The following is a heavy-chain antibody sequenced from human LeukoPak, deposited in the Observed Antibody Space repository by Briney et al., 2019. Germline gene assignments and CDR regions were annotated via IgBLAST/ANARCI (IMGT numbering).Heavy chain of an antibody. CDR1: GYTFTGYY. CDR2: IHPNSGGT. J-gene: IGHJ4*02. V-gene: IGHV1-2*02. Sequence: ASVKVSCKASGYTFTGYYMHWVRQAPGQGLEWMGWIHPNSGGTNYAQKFQGRVTMTRDTSISTAYMELSRLRSDDTAVYYCARGKAAMVTLPNYWGQGTLVTVSS. CDR3: ARGKAAMVTLPNY. D-gene: IGHD5-18*01.